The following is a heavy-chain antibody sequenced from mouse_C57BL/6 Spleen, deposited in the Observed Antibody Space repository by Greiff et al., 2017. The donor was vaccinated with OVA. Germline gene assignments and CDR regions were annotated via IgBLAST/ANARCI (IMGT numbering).Heavy chain of an antibody. Sequence: EVQLQQSGPELVKPGASVKISCKASGYTFTDYYMNWVKQSHGKSLEWIGDINPNNGGTSYNQKFKGKATLTVDKSSSTAYMELRSLTSEDSAVYYCALRRTGYYYAMDYWGQGTSVTVSS. CDR1: GYTFTDYY. D-gene: IGHD2-12*01. J-gene: IGHJ4*01. CDR2: INPNNGGT. CDR3: ALRRTGYYYAMDY. V-gene: IGHV1-26*01.